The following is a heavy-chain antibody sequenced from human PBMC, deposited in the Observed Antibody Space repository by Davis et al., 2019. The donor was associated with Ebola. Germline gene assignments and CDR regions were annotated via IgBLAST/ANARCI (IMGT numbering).Heavy chain of an antibody. J-gene: IGHJ5*02. D-gene: IGHD3-10*01. V-gene: IGHV4-31*03. Sequence: PSETLSFTCTVSGGSISSGGYYWSWIRQHPGKGLEWIGYIYYSGSTYYNPSLKSRVTISVDTSKNQFSLKLSSVTAADTAVYYCARSERITMVRGVTWFDPWGQGTLVTVSS. CDR2: IYYSGST. CDR1: GGSISSGGYY. CDR3: ARSERITMVRGVTWFDP.